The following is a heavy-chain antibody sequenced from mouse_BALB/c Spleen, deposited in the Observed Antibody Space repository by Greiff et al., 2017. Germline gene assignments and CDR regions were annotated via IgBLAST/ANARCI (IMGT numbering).Heavy chain of an antibody. Sequence: VLLVESGAELVKPGGSLKLSCAASGFTFSSYGMYWVSQTPDKRLEWVANISSGGSYTYYTDSVKGRFTISRDNAKNTLYLQMSRLKSEDTAMYCCARHKPWFAYWGQGTLVTVSA. CDR2: ISSGGSYT. CDR1: GFTFSSYG. CDR3: ARHKPWFAY. J-gene: IGHJ3*01. V-gene: IGHV5-6*01.